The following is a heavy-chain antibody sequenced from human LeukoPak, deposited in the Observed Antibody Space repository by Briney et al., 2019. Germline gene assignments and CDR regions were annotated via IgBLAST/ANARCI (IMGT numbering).Heavy chain of an antibody. J-gene: IGHJ4*02. V-gene: IGHV1-69*13. CDR3: ARGRLGYCSSTSCFNFDY. Sequence: ASVKVSCKASGGTFSSCAISWVRQAPGQGLEWMGGIIPIFGTANYAQKIQGRVTITADESTSTAFMELSSLRSEDTAVYYCARGRLGYCSSTSCFNFDYWGQGTLVTVSS. CDR1: GGTFSSCA. D-gene: IGHD2-2*01. CDR2: IIPIFGTA.